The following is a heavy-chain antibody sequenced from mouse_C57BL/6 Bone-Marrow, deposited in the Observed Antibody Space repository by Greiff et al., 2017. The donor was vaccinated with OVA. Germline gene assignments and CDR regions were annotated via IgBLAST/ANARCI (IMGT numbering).Heavy chain of an antibody. CDR2: ISYDGSN. CDR1: GYSITSGYY. D-gene: IGHD1-1*01. Sequence: DVQLVESGPGLVKPSQSLSLTCSVTGYSITSGYYWNWIRQFPGNKLEWMGYISYDGSNNYNPSLKNRISITRDTSKNQFFLKLNSVTTEDTATYYCARYGSSYRWYFDVWGTGTTVTVSS. V-gene: IGHV3-6*01. J-gene: IGHJ1*03. CDR3: ARYGSSYRWYFDV.